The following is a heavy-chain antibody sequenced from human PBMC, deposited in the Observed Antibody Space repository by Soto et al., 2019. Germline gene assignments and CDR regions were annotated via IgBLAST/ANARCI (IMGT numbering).Heavy chain of an antibody. D-gene: IGHD3-22*01. J-gene: IGHJ6*02. Sequence: SETLSLTCTVSGGSISSYYWSWIRQPAGKGLEWIGRIYTSGSTNYNPSLKSRVTMSVDTSKNQFSLKLSSVTAADTAVYYCATDRFWGGKYDSSGYYCYYGMDVWGQGTRVTVSS. CDR1: GGSISSYY. CDR3: ATDRFWGGKYDSSGYYCYYGMDV. V-gene: IGHV4-4*07. CDR2: IYTSGST.